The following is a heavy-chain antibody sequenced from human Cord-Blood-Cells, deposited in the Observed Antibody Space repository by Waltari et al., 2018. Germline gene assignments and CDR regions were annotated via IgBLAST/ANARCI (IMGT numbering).Heavy chain of an antibody. D-gene: IGHD2-8*02. CDR3: ARGRGCTGGVCYSYYYYGMDV. CDR1: GFTFSSYE. J-gene: IGHJ6*02. Sequence: EVQLVESGGGLVQPGGSLRLSCAASGFTFSSYEMNWVRQAPGKGLEWVSYISSSGSTIYYADSVKGRFTISRDNAKNSLYLQMNSLRAEDTAVYYCARGRGCTGGVCYSYYYYGMDVWGQGTTVTVSS. V-gene: IGHV3-48*03. CDR2: ISSSGSTI.